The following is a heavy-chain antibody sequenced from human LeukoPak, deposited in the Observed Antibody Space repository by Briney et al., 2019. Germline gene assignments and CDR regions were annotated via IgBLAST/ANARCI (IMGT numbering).Heavy chain of an antibody. V-gene: IGHV3-23*01. Sequence: PGGSLRLSRAASGFTFSSYAMSWVRQAPGKGLEWVSAISGSGGSTYYADSVKGRFTISRDNAKNSLYLQMNSLRAEDTAVYYCARDLSRGSGYNDYWGQGTLVTVSS. CDR2: ISGSGGST. CDR3: ARDLSRGSGYNDY. CDR1: GFTFSSYA. D-gene: IGHD3-22*01. J-gene: IGHJ4*02.